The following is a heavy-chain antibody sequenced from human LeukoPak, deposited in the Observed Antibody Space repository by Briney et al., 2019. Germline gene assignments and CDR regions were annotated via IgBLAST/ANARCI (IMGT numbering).Heavy chain of an antibody. J-gene: IGHJ4*02. D-gene: IGHD1-26*01. V-gene: IGHV1-69*13. CDR3: ARDRGAEVGATNFDY. CDR1: GGTFSSYA. CDR2: IIPIFGTA. Sequence: GASVKVSCMASGGTFSSYAISWVRQAPGQGLEWVGGIIPIFGTANYAQKFQGRVTITADESTSTAYMELSSLRSEDTAVYYCARDRGAEVGATNFDYWGQGTLVTVSS.